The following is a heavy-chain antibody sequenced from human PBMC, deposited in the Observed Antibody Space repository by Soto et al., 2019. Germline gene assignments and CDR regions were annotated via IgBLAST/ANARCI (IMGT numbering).Heavy chain of an antibody. J-gene: IGHJ4*02. CDR3: ARQGLRWYSYLDY. V-gene: IGHV4-39*01. Sequence: SDTLSLTCTVSGGCISSSSYYWGWIRQPPGKGLEWIGSIYYSGSTYYNPSLKSRVTISVDTSKNQFSLKLSSVTAADTAVYYCARQGLRWYSYLDYWGQGTLVTVSS. CDR1: GGCISSSSYY. CDR2: IYYSGST. D-gene: IGHD3-16*01.